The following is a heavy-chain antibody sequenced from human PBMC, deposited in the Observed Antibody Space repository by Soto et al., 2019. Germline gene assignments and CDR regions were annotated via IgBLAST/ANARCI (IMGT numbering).Heavy chain of an antibody. CDR2: MNPNSGNT. Sequence: ASVKVSCKASGYTFTSFDINWVRQATGQGLEWMGWMNPNSGNTGYAQKFQGRVTMTRNTSISTAYMELSSLRSEDTAVYYCARGHDYGDYYYYYMDVWGKGTTVTVSS. J-gene: IGHJ6*03. D-gene: IGHD4-17*01. CDR3: ARGHDYGDYYYYYMDV. V-gene: IGHV1-8*01. CDR1: GYTFTSFD.